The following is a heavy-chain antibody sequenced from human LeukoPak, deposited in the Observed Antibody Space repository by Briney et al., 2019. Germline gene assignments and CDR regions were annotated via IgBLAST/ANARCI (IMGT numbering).Heavy chain of an antibody. Sequence: GGSLRLSCAASGFTFSSYAMSWVRQAPGKGLEWVSAISGSGGSTYYADSVKGRFTISRDNSKTTLYLQMNSLRAEDTAVYYCAKDLYSGYGWPAVRGDYWGQGTLVTVSS. CDR1: GFTFSSYA. J-gene: IGHJ4*02. CDR2: ISGSGGST. CDR3: AKDLYSGYGWPAVRGDY. D-gene: IGHD5-12*01. V-gene: IGHV3-23*01.